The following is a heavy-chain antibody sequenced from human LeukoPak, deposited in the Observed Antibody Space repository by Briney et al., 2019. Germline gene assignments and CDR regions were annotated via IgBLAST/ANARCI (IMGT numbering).Heavy chain of an antibody. D-gene: IGHD6-13*01. V-gene: IGHV3-64*01. Sequence: GGSLRLSCEASGFTFTTYAMYWVRQAPGKGLEYVSTVSSDGVSTYYANSVKGRFTISRDNSKNTLYLQMGGLRGEDTAMYFCAAAAAGTQLFDYWGQGTLVTVSS. CDR1: GFTFTTYA. J-gene: IGHJ4*02. CDR3: AAAAAGTQLFDY. CDR2: VSSDGVST.